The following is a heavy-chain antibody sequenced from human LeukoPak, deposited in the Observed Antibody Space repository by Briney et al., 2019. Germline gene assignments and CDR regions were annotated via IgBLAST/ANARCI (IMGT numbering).Heavy chain of an antibody. CDR2: ISGSGGST. V-gene: IGHV3-23*01. Sequence: RSGESLSLSCAASGFTFSSYAMSWVRQAPGKGLEWVSAISGSGGSTYYADSVKGRFTISRDNSKSSLFLQMNSLRTEDTALYYCARDHVYGGADYWGQGTLVTVSS. CDR3: ARDHVYGGADY. D-gene: IGHD5/OR15-5a*01. J-gene: IGHJ4*02. CDR1: GFTFSSYA.